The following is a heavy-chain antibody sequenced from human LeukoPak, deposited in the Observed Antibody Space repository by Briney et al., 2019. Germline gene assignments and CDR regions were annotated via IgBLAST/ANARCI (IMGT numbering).Heavy chain of an antibody. CDR1: GFTFSGSA. J-gene: IGHJ4*02. CDR3: ARVPGPRVAVAGLDY. Sequence: PGGSLRLSCAASGFTFSGSAMHWVRHAPAKGLGWVAVISYDGSNKYYADSVKGRFTISRDNSKNTRYLQMNSLRAEDTAVYYCARVPGPRVAVAGLDYWGQGTLVTVSS. V-gene: IGHV3-30*04. D-gene: IGHD6-19*01. CDR2: ISYDGSNK.